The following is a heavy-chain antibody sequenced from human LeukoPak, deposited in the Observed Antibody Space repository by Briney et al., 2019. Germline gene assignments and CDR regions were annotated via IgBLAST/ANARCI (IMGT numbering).Heavy chain of an antibody. V-gene: IGHV3-21*01. CDR2: ISSSRSSI. CDR3: AKDRSAPHMLWNAFDI. Sequence: GGSLRLSCAASGFTFSSYAMSWVRQAPGKGLEWVSSISSSRSSIYYSDSVKGRFTISRDNAENSLYLQMNSLRAEDTAMYYCAKDRSAPHMLWNAFDIWGQGTMVTVSS. CDR1: GFTFSSYA. J-gene: IGHJ3*02. D-gene: IGHD2-8*01.